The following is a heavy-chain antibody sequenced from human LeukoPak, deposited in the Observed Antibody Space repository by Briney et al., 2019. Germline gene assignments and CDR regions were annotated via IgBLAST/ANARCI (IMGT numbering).Heavy chain of an antibody. D-gene: IGHD1-26*01. CDR2: ISSSSSAI. J-gene: IGHJ4*02. Sequence: PGGSLRLSCAASGFTFSSYNMSWVRQAPGKGLEWVSYISSSSSAIYYSDSVKGRFTISRDNAKNSLYLQMNSLRAEDTAVYYCARDPPRSVGGTKTLWDWGQGTLVTVSS. CDR3: ARDPPRSVGGTKTLWD. CDR1: GFTFSSYN. V-gene: IGHV3-48*01.